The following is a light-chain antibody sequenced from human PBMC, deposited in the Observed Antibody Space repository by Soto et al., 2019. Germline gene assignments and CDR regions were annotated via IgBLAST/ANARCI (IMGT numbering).Light chain of an antibody. V-gene: IGLV2-14*01. J-gene: IGLJ1*01. CDR1: SSDVGGYNY. CDR2: EVS. Sequence: QSVLTQPASVSGSPGQSITISCTGTSSDVGGYNYVSWYQQHPGKAPRLMIYEVSNRPSGVPDRFSGSKSGTSASLAITGLQAEDEADYYCKSYDSSLSGFYVFGTGTKVTVL. CDR3: KSYDSSLSGFYV.